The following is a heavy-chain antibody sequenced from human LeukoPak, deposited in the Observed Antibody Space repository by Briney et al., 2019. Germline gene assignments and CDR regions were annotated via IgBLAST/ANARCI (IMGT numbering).Heavy chain of an antibody. D-gene: IGHD1-1*01. CDR2: IYTSGST. CDR3: AREDVSLTDNTDAFDI. Sequence: PSETLSLTCTVSGGSISSGSYYWSWIRQPAGKGLEWIGRIYTSGSTNYNPSLKSRVTISVDTSKNQFSLKLSSVTAADTAVYYCAREDVSLTDNTDAFDIWGQGTMVTVSS. CDR1: GGSISSGSYY. J-gene: IGHJ3*02. V-gene: IGHV4-61*02.